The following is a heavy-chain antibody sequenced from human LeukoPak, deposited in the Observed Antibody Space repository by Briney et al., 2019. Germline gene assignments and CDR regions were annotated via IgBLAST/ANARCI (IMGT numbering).Heavy chain of an antibody. D-gene: IGHD5-12*01. CDR2: IYTSGRT. Sequence: SQTLSHTRTVSGGSISRGSYYCSSTRQPAGRGLEWIGRIYTSGRTNYNPSLKSRVTISVDTSKNQFSLKLSSVPAADTAVYYCAGGYSGYDRGYYYYGMDVWGQGTTVTVSS. V-gene: IGHV4-61*02. J-gene: IGHJ6*02. CDR3: AGGYSGYDRGYYYYGMDV. CDR1: GGSISRGSYY.